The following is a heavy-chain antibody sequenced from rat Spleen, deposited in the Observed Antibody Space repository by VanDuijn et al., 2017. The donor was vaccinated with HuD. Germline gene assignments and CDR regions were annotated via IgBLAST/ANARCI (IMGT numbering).Heavy chain of an antibody. CDR2: ISYEGSST. V-gene: IGHV5-22*01. D-gene: IGHD1-11*01. CDR1: GFTFSDYN. Sequence: EVQLVDHGGGLVQPGRSLNLSCAPSGFTFSDYNMAWVRQDPKKGLEWVASISYEGSSTYYGDSVKGRFTVSRDNAENTVYLQMNSLRSEDTATYYCAKDRDYGPDYWGQGVMVTVSS. CDR3: AKDRDYGPDY. J-gene: IGHJ2*01.